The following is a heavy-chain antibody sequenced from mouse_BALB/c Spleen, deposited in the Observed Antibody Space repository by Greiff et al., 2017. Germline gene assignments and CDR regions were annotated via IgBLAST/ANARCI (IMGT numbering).Heavy chain of an antibody. CDR1: GYTFTSYW. CDR3: ARGKIMITEAMDY. Sequence: VQLQQSGAELAKPGASVKMSCKASGYTFTSYWMHWVKQRPGQGLEWIGYINPSTGYTEYNQKFKDKATLTADKSSSTAYMQLSSLTSEDSAVYYCARGKIMITEAMDYWGQGTSVTVSS. D-gene: IGHD2-4*01. J-gene: IGHJ4*01. V-gene: IGHV1-7*01. CDR2: INPSTGYT.